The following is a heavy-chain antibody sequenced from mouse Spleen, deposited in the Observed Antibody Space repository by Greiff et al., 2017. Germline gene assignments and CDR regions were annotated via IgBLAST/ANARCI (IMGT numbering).Heavy chain of an antibody. Sequence: VQLQQSGAELARPGASVKMSCKASGYTFTSYTMHWVKQRPGQGLEWIGYINPSSGYTKYNQKFKDKATLTADKSSSTAYMQLSSLTSEDSAVYYCARDGYSSFYAMDYWGQGTSVTVSS. V-gene: IGHV1-4*01. CDR1: GYTFTSYT. D-gene: IGHD2-3*01. CDR2: INPSSGYT. CDR3: ARDGYSSFYAMDY. J-gene: IGHJ4*01.